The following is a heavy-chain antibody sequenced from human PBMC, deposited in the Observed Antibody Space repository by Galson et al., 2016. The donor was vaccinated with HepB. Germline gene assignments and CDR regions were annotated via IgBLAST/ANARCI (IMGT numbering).Heavy chain of an antibody. CDR3: TRSYGQRLANDAFDI. V-gene: IGHV3-48*02. CDR2: ISDSSSHI. CDR1: GFSFTTYS. D-gene: IGHD6-19*01. J-gene: IGHJ3*02. Sequence: SLRLSCAASGFSFTTYSMNWVRQAPGKGLEWVSYISDSSSHINYAGSVKGRFTISRDSAKNSLYLQMNSLRDEDTAVYYCTRSYGQRLANDAFDIWGQGTLVSVSS.